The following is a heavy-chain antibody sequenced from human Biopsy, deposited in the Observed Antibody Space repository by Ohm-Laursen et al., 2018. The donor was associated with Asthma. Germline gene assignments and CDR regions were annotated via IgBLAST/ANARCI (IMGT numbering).Heavy chain of an antibody. CDR2: ISVYNGNT. D-gene: IGHD3-10*01. CDR1: GYTFNSAG. Sequence: ASVKVSCKTSGYTFNSAGITWVRQAPGQGLEWMRWISVYNGNTKVAQKLQVRVTMITDTSTSTAYMELRSLRSDDTAVYFCARAVDYSHYYGIDVWGQGTTVTVS. CDR3: ARAVDYSHYYGIDV. J-gene: IGHJ6*02. V-gene: IGHV1-18*01.